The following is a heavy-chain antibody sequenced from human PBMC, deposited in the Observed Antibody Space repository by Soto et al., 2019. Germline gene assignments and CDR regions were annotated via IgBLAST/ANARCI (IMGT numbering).Heavy chain of an antibody. CDR3: ARGDCIGGTCYSSLWSH. CDR1: GFTFSNYY. D-gene: IGHD2-15*01. V-gene: IGHV3-7*03. Sequence: PGGSLRLSCAASGFTFSNYYMSWVRQAPGKGLEWVANIRQDGGETWYVDSVKGRFTISRDNAKNSLSLQMNSLRAEDTAVYYCARGDCIGGTCYSSLWSHWGQGTLVTVSS. J-gene: IGHJ4*02. CDR2: IRQDGGET.